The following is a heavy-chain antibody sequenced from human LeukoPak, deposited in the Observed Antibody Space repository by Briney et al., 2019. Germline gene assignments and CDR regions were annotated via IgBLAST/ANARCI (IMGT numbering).Heavy chain of an antibody. CDR1: GFTFSSYS. CDR2: ICSSSSYI. CDR3: ARVERAVAGSGDY. Sequence: GGSLRLSCAASGFTFSSYSMNWVRQAPGKGLEWVSSICSSSSYIYYADSVKGRFIISRDNAKNSLYLQMNSLRAEDTAVYYCARVERAVAGSGDYWGQGTLVTVS. D-gene: IGHD6-19*01. J-gene: IGHJ4*02. V-gene: IGHV3-21*01.